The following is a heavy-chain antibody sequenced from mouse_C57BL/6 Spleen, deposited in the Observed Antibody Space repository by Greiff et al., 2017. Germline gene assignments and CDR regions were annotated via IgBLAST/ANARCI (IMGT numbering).Heavy chain of an antibody. CDR2: INPSTGGT. D-gene: IGHD2-5*01. CDR1: GYSFTGYY. CDR3: ARYYSNYPFFDY. Sequence: VQLQQSGPELVKPGASVKISCKASGYSFTGYYMNWVKQSPEKSLEWIGEINPSTGGTTYNQKFKAKATLTVDKSSSTAYMQLKSLTSEDSAVYYCARYYSNYPFFDYWGQGTTLTVSS. J-gene: IGHJ2*01. V-gene: IGHV1-42*01.